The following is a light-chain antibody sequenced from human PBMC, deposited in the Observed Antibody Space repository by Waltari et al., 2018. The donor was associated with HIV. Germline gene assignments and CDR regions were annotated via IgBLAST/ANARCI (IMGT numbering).Light chain of an antibody. Sequence: QSALTQPASVSGSPGQSITISCTATSSDVASYNLVSWYQQHPGKAAKVMIYAVTNRPSGVSNRFSGSKSDNTASLTISGLQAEDEADYYCCSYAGTGTYVFGTGTKVTVL. CDR2: AVT. CDR3: CSYAGTGTYV. CDR1: SSDVASYNL. V-gene: IGLV2-23*02. J-gene: IGLJ1*01.